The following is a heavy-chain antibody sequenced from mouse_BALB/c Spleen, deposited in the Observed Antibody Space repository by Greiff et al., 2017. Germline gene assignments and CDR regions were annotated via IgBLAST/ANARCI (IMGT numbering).Heavy chain of an antibody. CDR2: IWSGGST. V-gene: IGHV2-4-1*01. CDR1: GFSLTSYG. CDR3: ASSYYYGSRDYAMDY. J-gene: IGHJ4*01. D-gene: IGHD1-1*01. Sequence: QVQLKQSGPGLVQPSQSLSITCTASGFSLTSYGVHWVRQSPGKGLEWLGVIWSGGSTDYNAAFISRLSISKDNSKSQVFFKMNSLQADDTAIYYCASSYYYGSRDYAMDYWGQGTSVTVSS.